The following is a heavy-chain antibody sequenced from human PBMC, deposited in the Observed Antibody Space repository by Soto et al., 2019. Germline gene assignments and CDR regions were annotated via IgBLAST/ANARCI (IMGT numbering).Heavy chain of an antibody. D-gene: IGHD4-4*01. Sequence: SLRLSCAASGFTFDDYAMHWVRQAPGKGLEWVAGISWNSANIGYADSVKGRLTISRDNAKKSLYLQMNSLRAEDTALYYCARGVTYYYYGMDVWGQGTTVTVSS. CDR2: ISWNSANI. J-gene: IGHJ6*02. V-gene: IGHV3-9*01. CDR3: ARGVTYYYYGMDV. CDR1: GFTFDDYA.